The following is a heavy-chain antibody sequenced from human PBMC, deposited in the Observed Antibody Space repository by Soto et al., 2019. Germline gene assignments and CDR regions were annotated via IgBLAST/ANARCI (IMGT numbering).Heavy chain of an antibody. CDR2: IYPGDSDT. Sequence: PGESLKISCKASGYPFISHWIGWVRQTPEKGLEWMGIIYPGDSDTRYSPSFQGQVTISADKLSNTASLLWSSLKASDTAIYYCARHAKYYDILSGYYFDYWGQGTLVTVSS. CDR3: ARHAKYYDILSGYYFDY. D-gene: IGHD3-9*01. V-gene: IGHV5-51*01. J-gene: IGHJ4*02. CDR1: GYPFISHW.